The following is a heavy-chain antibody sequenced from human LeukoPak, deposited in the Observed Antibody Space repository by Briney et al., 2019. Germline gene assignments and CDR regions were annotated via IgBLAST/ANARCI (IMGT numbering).Heavy chain of an antibody. J-gene: IGHJ4*02. D-gene: IGHD5-24*01. CDR2: IIPIFGTA. Sequence: SVKVSCQASVGTLSSYAISWVRQAPGQGLEWMGGIIPIFGTANSAQKFQGRVTITADESTSTAYMELSSLRAQDTAVYYCARNRKATIDYYFDYWGQGTLVTVSS. CDR3: ARNRKATIDYYFDY. CDR1: VGTLSSYA. V-gene: IGHV1-69*13.